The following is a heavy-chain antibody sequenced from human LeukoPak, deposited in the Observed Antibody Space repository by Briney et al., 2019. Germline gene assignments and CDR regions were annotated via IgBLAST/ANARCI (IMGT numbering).Heavy chain of an antibody. CDR1: GYSISSGYY. V-gene: IGHV4-38-2*02. J-gene: IGHJ4*02. Sequence: KPSETLSLTCTVSGYSISSGYYWGWIRQPPGQGLEWIGEINHSGSTNYNPSLKSRVTISVDTSKNQFSLKLSSVTAADTAVYHCARGYYVYFDYWGQGTLVTVSS. D-gene: IGHD1-26*01. CDR2: INHSGST. CDR3: ARGYYVYFDY.